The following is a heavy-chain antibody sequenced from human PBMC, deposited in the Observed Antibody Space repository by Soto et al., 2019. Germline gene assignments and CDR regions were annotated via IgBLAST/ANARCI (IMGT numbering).Heavy chain of an antibody. Sequence: GGSLRLSCTASGFTFGDYAMSWFRQAPGKGLEWVGFIRSKAYGGTTEYAASVKGRFTISRDDSKSIAYLQMNSLKTEDTAVYYCTRECVVPAASLDYWGQGTLVTVSS. V-gene: IGHV3-49*03. J-gene: IGHJ4*02. CDR3: TRECVVPAASLDY. CDR2: IRSKAYGGTT. CDR1: GFTFGDYA. D-gene: IGHD2-2*01.